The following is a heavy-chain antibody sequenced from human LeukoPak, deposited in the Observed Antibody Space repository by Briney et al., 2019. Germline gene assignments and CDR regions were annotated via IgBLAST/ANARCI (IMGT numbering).Heavy chain of an antibody. V-gene: IGHV3-23*01. CDR3: AKDRTVGASYWYFDL. CDR2: ISSSGSGDNT. Sequence: GGSLRLSCAASGVTLSTYAMSWASQAPAKGRERVSGISSSGSGDNTYYADSVKGRFTISRDSSKNTLFLHMNTLRAEDTAIYYCAKDRTVGASYWYFDLWGRGTLVTVSS. CDR1: GVTLSTYA. J-gene: IGHJ2*01. D-gene: IGHD1-26*01.